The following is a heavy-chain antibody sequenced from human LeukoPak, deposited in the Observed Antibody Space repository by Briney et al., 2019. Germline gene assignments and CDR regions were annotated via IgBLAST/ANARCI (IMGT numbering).Heavy chain of an antibody. V-gene: IGHV3-48*01. D-gene: IGHD1-26*01. Sequence: GGSLRLSCAASGFTFSSYTMNWVRQAPGKGLEWVSYISSTSSTIYYADSVKGRFIISRDTSKNTVNLQMNSLGAEDTAVYYCASGQLSGKGFDYWGQGTLVTVSS. CDR3: ASGQLSGKGFDY. CDR1: GFTFSSYT. J-gene: IGHJ4*02. CDR2: ISSTSSTI.